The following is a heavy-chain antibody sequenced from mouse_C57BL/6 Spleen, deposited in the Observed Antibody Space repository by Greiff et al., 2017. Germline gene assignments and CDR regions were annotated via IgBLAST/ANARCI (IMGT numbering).Heavy chain of an antibody. J-gene: IGHJ2*01. CDR3: TTPRWLPY. CDR1: GFNIKDDY. V-gene: IGHV14-4*01. Sequence: EVQLQQSGAELVRPGASVKLSCTASGFNIKDDYMHWVKQRPEQGLEWIGWIDPENGDTEYASKFQGKATITADTSSNTAYLQLSSLTSEDTAVYYCTTPRWLPYWGQGTTLTVSS. CDR2: IDPENGDT. D-gene: IGHD2-3*01.